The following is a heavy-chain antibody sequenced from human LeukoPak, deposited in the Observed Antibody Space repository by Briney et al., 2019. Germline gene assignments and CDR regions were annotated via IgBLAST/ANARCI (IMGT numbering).Heavy chain of an antibody. J-gene: IGHJ2*01. Sequence: GGSLRLSCAASGFTFSTYWLTWVRQAPGKGLEWVANIKQDGGEKYYVDSVKDRFNISRDNAKNSLFLQMNSLRAEDTAMYYCAGSYCSGAGCGPYRYFDLWGRGTLVTVSS. CDR3: AGSYCSGAGCGPYRYFDL. D-gene: IGHD2-15*01. CDR2: IKQDGGEK. CDR1: GFTFSTYW. V-gene: IGHV3-7*01.